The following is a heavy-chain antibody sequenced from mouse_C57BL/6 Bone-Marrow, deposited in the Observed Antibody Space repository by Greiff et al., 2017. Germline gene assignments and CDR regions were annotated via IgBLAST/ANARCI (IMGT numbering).Heavy chain of an antibody. Sequence: QVQLQQSGAELARPGASVKLSCKASGYTFTSYGISWVKQRTGQGLEWIGEIYPRSGNTYYNEKFKGKATLTADKSSSTAYMELRSLTSEDSAVYFCARRGYYGSIYDYFDYWGQGTTLTVSS. J-gene: IGHJ2*01. CDR1: GYTFTSYG. D-gene: IGHD1-1*01. CDR3: ARRGYYGSIYDYFDY. CDR2: IYPRSGNT. V-gene: IGHV1-81*01.